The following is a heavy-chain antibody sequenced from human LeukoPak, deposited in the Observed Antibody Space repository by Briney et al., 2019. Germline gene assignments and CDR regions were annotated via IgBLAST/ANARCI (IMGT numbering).Heavy chain of an antibody. D-gene: IGHD3-10*01. CDR3: ARNFRVQSLYYFDY. CDR2: IYYSGST. V-gene: IGHV4-59*01. Sequence: PSGTLSLTCTVSGGSISSYYWSWIRQPPGKGLEWIGYIYYSGSTNYNPSLKSRVTISVDTSKNQFSLKLSSVTAADTAVYYCARNFRVQSLYYFDYWGQGTLVTVSS. J-gene: IGHJ4*02. CDR1: GGSISSYY.